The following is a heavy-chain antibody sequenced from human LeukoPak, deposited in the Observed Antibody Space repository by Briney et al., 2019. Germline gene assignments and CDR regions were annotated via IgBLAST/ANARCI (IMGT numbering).Heavy chain of an antibody. J-gene: IGHJ4*02. D-gene: IGHD6-25*01. CDR1: GFTFSSYA. V-gene: IGHV3-30-3*01. Sequence: PGGSLRLSCAASGFTFSSYAMHWVRQAPGKGLEWVAVISYDGSNKYYADSVKGRFTISRDNSKNTLYLQMNSLRAEDTAVYYCATFAQQRFGYWGQGTLVTVSS. CDR2: ISYDGSNK. CDR3: ATFAQQRFGY.